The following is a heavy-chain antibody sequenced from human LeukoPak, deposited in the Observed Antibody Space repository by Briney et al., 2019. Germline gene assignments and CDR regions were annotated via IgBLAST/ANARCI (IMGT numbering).Heavy chain of an antibody. CDR1: GFTFSSYA. CDR3: ARDPYSGNYGNYYYYYMDV. D-gene: IGHD1-26*01. V-gene: IGHV3-21*01. Sequence: GGSLRLSCAASGFTFSSYAMNWVRQAPGKALEWVSSITSSGAYIFYADSVKGRFTISRDNAKDSLYLQMNSLGPEDTAVYYCARDPYSGNYGNYYYYYMDVWGKGTTVTISS. CDR2: ITSSGAYI. J-gene: IGHJ6*03.